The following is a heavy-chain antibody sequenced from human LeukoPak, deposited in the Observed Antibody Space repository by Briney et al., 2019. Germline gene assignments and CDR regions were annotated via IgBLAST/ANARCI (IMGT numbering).Heavy chain of an antibody. Sequence: GGSLRLSCAASGFTFGTYAMSWVRQAPGKGLEWVSAITGSGGTTYYGDSVKGRFTISRDNSKHTLYLQMNSLRAEDTAVYYCAKDGDYYDGESHLDFWGQGTLVTVSS. CDR3: AKDGDYYDGESHLDF. J-gene: IGHJ4*02. CDR2: ITGSGGTT. D-gene: IGHD3-22*01. V-gene: IGHV3-23*01. CDR1: GFTFGTYA.